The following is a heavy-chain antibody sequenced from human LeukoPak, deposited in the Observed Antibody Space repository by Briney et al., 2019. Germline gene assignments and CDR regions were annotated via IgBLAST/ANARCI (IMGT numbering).Heavy chain of an antibody. CDR2: ISSSGTYA. J-gene: IGHJ4*02. CDR1: GFTFSDYY. Sequence: KPGGSLRLSCIASGFTFSDYYMSWIRQAPGKGLQYVSYISSSGTYANYANSVKGRFTISRDKSKNTLYLQMRSLRAEDTAVYYCMTRDTSGYWGQGTLVTVSS. V-gene: IGHV3-11*06. CDR3: MTRDTSGY. D-gene: IGHD3-10*01.